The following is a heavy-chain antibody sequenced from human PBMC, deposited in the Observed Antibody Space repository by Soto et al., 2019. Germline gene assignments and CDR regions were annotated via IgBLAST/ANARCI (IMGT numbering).Heavy chain of an antibody. CDR3: ARHSPPMYDILTGTTLDPYYGMDV. Sequence: SETLSLTCTVSGGSISSTTYYWGWIRQPPGKGLEWIGSIYYRGSTYYNPSLKSRVTISVDTSKNQFSLKLSSVTAADTAVYYCARHSPPMYDILTGTTLDPYYGMDVWGQGTTVTVSS. J-gene: IGHJ6*02. D-gene: IGHD3-9*01. CDR2: IYYRGST. CDR1: GGSISSTTYY. V-gene: IGHV4-39*01.